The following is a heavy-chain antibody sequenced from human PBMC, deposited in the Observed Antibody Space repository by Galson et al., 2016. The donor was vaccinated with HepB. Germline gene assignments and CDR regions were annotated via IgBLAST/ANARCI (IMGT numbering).Heavy chain of an antibody. CDR3: ARASTPLVLDAFDV. CDR1: GFSFSSYW. CDR2: IYAGDSET. V-gene: IGHV5-51*01. J-gene: IGHJ3*01. D-gene: IGHD5-18*01. Sequence: SGAEVKKPGESLRISCKASGFSFSSYWIGWVRQMPGKGLEWMGIIYAGDSETRYSPSFQGQVTISADKSSTTAYLQWSSLKASDTAMYYCARASTPLVLDAFDVWGQGTMVTVSS.